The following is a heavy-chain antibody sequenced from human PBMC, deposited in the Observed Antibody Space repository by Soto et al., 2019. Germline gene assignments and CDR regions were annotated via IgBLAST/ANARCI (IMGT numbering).Heavy chain of an antibody. V-gene: IGHV3-23*01. D-gene: IGHD2-8*01. CDR3: AKNGGNHDSGMDV. Sequence: EVQLLESGGGLVQPGGSLRLSCAASGFTFSSYAMSWVRQAPGKGLEWVSAISGSGGSTYYADSVKGRFTISRDNSKNPLYLQMNSLRAEDTAVYYCAKNGGNHDSGMDVWGQGTTVTVSS. CDR2: ISGSGGST. CDR1: GFTFSSYA. J-gene: IGHJ6*02.